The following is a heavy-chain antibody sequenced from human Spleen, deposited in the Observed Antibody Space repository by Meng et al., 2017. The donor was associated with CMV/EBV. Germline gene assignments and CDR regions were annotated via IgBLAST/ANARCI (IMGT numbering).Heavy chain of an antibody. CDR2: IIPILGIA. D-gene: IGHD1-14*01. V-gene: IGHV1-69*02. CDR3: AARRAEPFDP. CDR1: GGNFSSYT. Sequence: KVACKASGGNFSSYTIRWVRQAPGQGLEWMGRIIPILGIANYAQKFQGRVTITADKSTSTAYMELSSLRSEDTAVYYCAARRAEPFDPWGQGTLVTVSS. J-gene: IGHJ5*02.